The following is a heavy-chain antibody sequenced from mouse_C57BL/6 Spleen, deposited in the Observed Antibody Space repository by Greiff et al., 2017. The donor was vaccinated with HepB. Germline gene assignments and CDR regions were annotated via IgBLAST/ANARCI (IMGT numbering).Heavy chain of an antibody. V-gene: IGHV10-1*01. CDR3: VRQGTVVEDFDY. CDR1: GFSFNTYA. Sequence: EVQLVESGRGLVQPKGSLKLSCAASGFSFNTYAMNWVRQAPGKGVEWVARIRSKSNNYATYYADSVKDRFTISRDDSESMLYLQMNNLKTEDTAMYYCVRQGTVVEDFDYWGQGTTLTVSS. J-gene: IGHJ2*01. CDR2: IRSKSNNYAT. D-gene: IGHD1-1*01.